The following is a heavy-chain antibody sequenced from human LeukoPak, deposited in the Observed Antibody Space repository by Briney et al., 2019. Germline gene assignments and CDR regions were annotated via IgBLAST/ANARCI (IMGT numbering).Heavy chain of an antibody. CDR3: ASTSLGYCRGGRCYSYYFDY. D-gene: IGHD2-15*01. V-gene: IGHV3-21*01. J-gene: IGHJ4*02. CDR2: ISSSSDYI. Sequence: PGGSLRLSCAASGFTFSSYSMNWVRQAPGKGLEWVSSISSSSDYIHYADSVKGRFTISRDNAKDSLYLQMNGLRAEDTAVYYCASTSLGYCRGGRCYSYYFDYWGQGTLVTVSS. CDR1: GFTFSSYS.